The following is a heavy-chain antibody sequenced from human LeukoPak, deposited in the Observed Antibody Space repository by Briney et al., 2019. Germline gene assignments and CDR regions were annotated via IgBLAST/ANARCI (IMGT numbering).Heavy chain of an antibody. V-gene: IGHV4-59*01. J-gene: IGHJ4*02. CDR1: GGTLSGYY. CDR3: ARSLGHHDY. D-gene: IGHD7-27*01. CDR2: IYYSGST. Sequence: PSETLSLTCTVSGGTLSGYYWSWIRQPPGKGLEWIGYIYYSGSTYYNPSLKSRVTISLDTSKNQFSLKLNSVTAADTAVYYCARSLGHHDYWGQGTLVTVSS.